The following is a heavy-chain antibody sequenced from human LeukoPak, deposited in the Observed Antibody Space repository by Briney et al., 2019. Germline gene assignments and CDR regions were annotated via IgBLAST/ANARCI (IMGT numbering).Heavy chain of an antibody. J-gene: IGHJ4*02. V-gene: IGHV3-21*01. D-gene: IGHD6-19*01. CDR2: ISSSSSYI. CDR3: AGDLSGWYDAGAPDY. CDR1: GFTFSSYS. Sequence: PGGSLRLSCAASGFTFSSYSMNWVRQAPGKGLEWVSSISSSSSYIYYADSVKGRFTISRDNAKNSLYLQMNSLRAEDTAVYYCAGDLSGWYDAGAPDYWGQGTLVTVSS.